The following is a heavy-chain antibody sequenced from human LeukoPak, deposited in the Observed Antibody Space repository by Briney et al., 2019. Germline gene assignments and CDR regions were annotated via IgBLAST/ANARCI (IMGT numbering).Heavy chain of an antibody. CDR3: ARQWSGYPRYFDY. J-gene: IGHJ4*02. D-gene: IGHD3-3*01. Sequence: SETLSLTCTVSGGSLSSSSYYWGWIRQPPGKGLEWIGSIYYSGSTYYNPSLKSRVTISVDTSKNQFSLKLSSVTAADTAVYHCARQWSGYPRYFDYWGQGTLVTVSS. CDR2: IYYSGST. CDR1: GGSLSSSSYY. V-gene: IGHV4-39*01.